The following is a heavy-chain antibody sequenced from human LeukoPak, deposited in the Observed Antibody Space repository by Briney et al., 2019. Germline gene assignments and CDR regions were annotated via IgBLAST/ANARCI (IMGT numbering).Heavy chain of an antibody. CDR2: IYHSGST. Sequence: SETLSLTCTVSGYSIRRGDYWGWIRQPPGKGLEWIGNIYHSGSTYYNPSLKSRVIISVDTSKNHFSLKLSSVTAADTAVYYCARAPNYDFWSGYLDYWGQGTLVTVSS. CDR3: ARAPNYDFWSGYLDY. J-gene: IGHJ4*02. CDR1: GYSIRRGDY. V-gene: IGHV4-38-2*02. D-gene: IGHD3-3*01.